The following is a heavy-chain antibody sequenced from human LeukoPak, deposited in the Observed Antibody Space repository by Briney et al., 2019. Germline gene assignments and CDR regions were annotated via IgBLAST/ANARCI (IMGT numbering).Heavy chain of an antibody. CDR1: GFTFSSYG. V-gene: IGHV3-66*01. Sequence: PGGSLRLSCTASGFTFSSYGMIWVRQAPGKGLEWVSVIYSGGSTYYADSVKGRFTISRDNSKNTLYLQMDSLRAEDTAVYYCARGMRHSSGWWMFDYWGQGTLVTVSS. CDR2: IYSGGST. CDR3: ARGMRHSSGWWMFDY. D-gene: IGHD6-19*01. J-gene: IGHJ4*02.